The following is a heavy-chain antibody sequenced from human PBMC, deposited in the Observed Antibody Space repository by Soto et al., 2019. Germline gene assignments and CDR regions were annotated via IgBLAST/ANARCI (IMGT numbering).Heavy chain of an antibody. D-gene: IGHD6-13*01. V-gene: IGHV4-39*01. Sequence: QLQLQESGPGLVKPSETLSLSCTVSGGSITSSFYWGWIRQPPGKGLEWIGSIYGTGNTYYNPSLKGRVTLSAGTSKNQFSLNLISVPAADTAVYYWRSSSRYSPDVWGQGATVTVSS. CDR1: GGSITSSFY. CDR2: IYGTGNT. CDR3: RSSSRYSPDV. J-gene: IGHJ6*02.